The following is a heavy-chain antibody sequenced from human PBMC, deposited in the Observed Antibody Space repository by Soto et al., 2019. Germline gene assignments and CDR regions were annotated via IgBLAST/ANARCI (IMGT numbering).Heavy chain of an antibody. CDR3: AHSPYYYDSSGYYRVFDY. Sequence: SGPTLVNPTQILTLPCTFSGFSLNNGGEGVAWIRQPPGKALEWLAFIYWDDDKFYSPSLQTRLTITKDTSKNQVVLAMTNMDHVDTATFYFAHSPYYYDSSGYYRVFDYWGKGTLVTVSS. CDR2: IYWDDDK. CDR1: GFSLNNGGEG. V-gene: IGHV2-5*02. D-gene: IGHD3-22*01. J-gene: IGHJ4*02.